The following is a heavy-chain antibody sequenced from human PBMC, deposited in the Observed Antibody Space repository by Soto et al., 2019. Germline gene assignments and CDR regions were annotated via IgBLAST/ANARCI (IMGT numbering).Heavy chain of an antibody. Sequence: PGESLKISCKGSGYSFTSYWISWVRQMPGKGLEWMGRIDPSDSYTNYSPSFQGHVTISADKSISTAYLQWSSLKASDTAMYYCARHLSFTTYSGYDFSLYGMDVWGQGTTVTVSS. D-gene: IGHD5-12*01. CDR1: GYSFTSYW. CDR3: ARHLSFTTYSGYDFSLYGMDV. J-gene: IGHJ6*02. V-gene: IGHV5-10-1*01. CDR2: IDPSDSYT.